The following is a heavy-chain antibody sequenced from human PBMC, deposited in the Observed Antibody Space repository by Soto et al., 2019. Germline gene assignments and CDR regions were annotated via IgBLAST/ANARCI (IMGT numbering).Heavy chain of an antibody. V-gene: IGHV1-18*04. Sequence: ASVKVSCKASGYTFTSCGISWVRQAPGQGLEWMGWISAYNGNTNYAQKLQGRVTMTTDTSTSTAYMELRSLRSDDTAVYYCARDFCSSTSCYKAGTDYWGRGTLVTVSS. CDR3: ARDFCSSTSCYKAGTDY. J-gene: IGHJ4*02. CDR1: GYTFTSCG. CDR2: ISAYNGNT. D-gene: IGHD2-2*02.